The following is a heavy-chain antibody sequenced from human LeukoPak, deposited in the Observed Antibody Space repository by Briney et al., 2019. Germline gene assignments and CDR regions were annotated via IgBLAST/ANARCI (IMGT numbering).Heavy chain of an antibody. CDR3: ALSGYSSSWYGCYFDY. CDR2: IKQDGSEK. Sequence: GGSLRLSCAASGFTFSSYWMSWVRQAPGKGLEWVANIKQDGSEKYYVDSVKGRFTISRDNAKNSLYLQMNSLRAEDTAVYYCALSGYSSSWYGCYFDYWGQGTLVTVSS. J-gene: IGHJ4*02. D-gene: IGHD6-13*01. V-gene: IGHV3-7*01. CDR1: GFTFSSYW.